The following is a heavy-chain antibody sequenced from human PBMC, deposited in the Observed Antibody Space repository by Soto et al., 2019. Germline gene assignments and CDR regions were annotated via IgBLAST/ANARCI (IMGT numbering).Heavy chain of an antibody. CDR1: GFTFSNAW. Sequence: GGSLRLSCAASGFTFSNAWMSWVRQAPGKGLEWVGRIKSKTDGGTTDYAAPVKGRFTISRDDSKNTLYLQMNSLKTEDTAVYYCTTDRFDFCSGGSCYPGSYYFDYWGQGTLVTVS. CDR3: TTDRFDFCSGGSCYPGSYYFDY. V-gene: IGHV3-15*01. CDR2: IKSKTDGGTT. J-gene: IGHJ4*02. D-gene: IGHD2-15*01.